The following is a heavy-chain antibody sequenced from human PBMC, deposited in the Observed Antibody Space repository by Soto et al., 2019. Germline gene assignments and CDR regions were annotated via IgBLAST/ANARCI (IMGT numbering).Heavy chain of an antibody. Sequence: GGSLRHSCAASGFTFSNFGMHWVRQAPGKGLEWVAAISADGSDKYFSGSVKGRFTISRDNSKNTLFLQMNSLRLEDTAVYYCVKGSDVARQELDYWGQGTLVTVSS. J-gene: IGHJ4*02. CDR3: VKGSDVARQELDY. D-gene: IGHD3-3*01. CDR1: GFTFSNFG. CDR2: ISADGSDK. V-gene: IGHV3-30*18.